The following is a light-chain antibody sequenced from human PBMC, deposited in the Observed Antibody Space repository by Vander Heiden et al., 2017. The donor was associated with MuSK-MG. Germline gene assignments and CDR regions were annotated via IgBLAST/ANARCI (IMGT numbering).Light chain of an antibody. V-gene: IGLV1-44*01. J-gene: IGLJ3*02. CDR1: SSNIGSNT. CDR2: SNN. Sequence: QSVLPQPPSASATPGQRVTISCSGSSSNIGSNTVHWYQQLPGTAPKLLIYSNNKRPSGVPDRFSGSKSGTSASLAISGLQAEDEADYYCAAWDDSRNGWVFGGGTKLTVL. CDR3: AAWDDSRNGWV.